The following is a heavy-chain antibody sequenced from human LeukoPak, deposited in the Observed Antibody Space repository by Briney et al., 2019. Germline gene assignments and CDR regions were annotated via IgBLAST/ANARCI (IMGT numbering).Heavy chain of an antibody. CDR1: GFTFSSYA. Sequence: QAGRSLRLSCAASGFTFSSYAMHWVRQAPGKGLEWVAVISYDGSNKYYADSVKGRFTISRDNSKNTLYLQMNSLRAEDTAVYYCARAGGQWLVVYYFDYWGQGTLVTVSS. D-gene: IGHD6-19*01. CDR2: ISYDGSNK. J-gene: IGHJ4*02. V-gene: IGHV3-30*04. CDR3: ARAGGQWLVVYYFDY.